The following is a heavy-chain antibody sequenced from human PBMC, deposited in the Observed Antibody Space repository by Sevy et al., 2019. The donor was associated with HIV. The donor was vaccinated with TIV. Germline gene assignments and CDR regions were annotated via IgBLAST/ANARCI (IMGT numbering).Heavy chain of an antibody. Sequence: GGSLRLSCAASGFTFSDYYMSWIRQAPGKGLEWVSYISSSGSTIYYADSVKGRFTISRDNAKNSLYPQMNSLRAEDTAVYYCARGRCSGGSCYYYFDYWGQGTLVTVSS. D-gene: IGHD2-15*01. J-gene: IGHJ4*02. CDR3: ARGRCSGGSCYYYFDY. CDR1: GFTFSDYY. V-gene: IGHV3-11*01. CDR2: ISSSGSTI.